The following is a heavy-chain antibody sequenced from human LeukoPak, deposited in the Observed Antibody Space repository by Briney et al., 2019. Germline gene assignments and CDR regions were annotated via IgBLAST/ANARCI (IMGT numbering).Heavy chain of an antibody. CDR2: IIPIFGTA. Sequence: SVKVSCKASGGTFRSYAISWVRQAPGQGLEWMGGIIPIFGTANYAQKFQGRVTITTDESTSTAYMELSSLRSEDTAVYYCARGSSSSGYYYYYMDVWGKGTTVTVSS. J-gene: IGHJ6*03. CDR1: GGTFRSYA. D-gene: IGHD6-6*01. V-gene: IGHV1-69*05. CDR3: ARGSSSSGYYYYYMDV.